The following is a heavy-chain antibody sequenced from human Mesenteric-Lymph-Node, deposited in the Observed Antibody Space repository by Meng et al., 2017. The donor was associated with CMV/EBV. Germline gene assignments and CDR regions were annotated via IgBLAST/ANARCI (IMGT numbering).Heavy chain of an antibody. Sequence: CAASGFTFSSYAMHWVRQAPGKGLEWVGRIKSKTDGGTIDYAAPVKGRFTISRDDSKNTLYLQMNSLKTEDTAVYYCATNSGYGLDYWGQGTLVTVSS. V-gene: IGHV3-15*05. CDR3: ATNSGYGLDY. D-gene: IGHD5-12*01. CDR1: GFTFSSYA. J-gene: IGHJ4*02. CDR2: IKSKTDGGTI.